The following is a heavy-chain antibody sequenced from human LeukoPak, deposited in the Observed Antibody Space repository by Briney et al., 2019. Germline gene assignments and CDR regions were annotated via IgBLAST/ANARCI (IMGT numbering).Heavy chain of an antibody. V-gene: IGHV3-13*01. CDR1: GFTFSSYD. Sequence: GGSLRLSCAASGFTFSSYDMHWVRQATGKGLEWVSAIGTAGDTYYPGSVKGRFTISRENAKNSLYLQMNSLRAGDTAVYYCARGRDDYGDYGLDYWGQGTLVTVSS. CDR2: IGTAGDT. D-gene: IGHD4-17*01. CDR3: ARGRDDYGDYGLDY. J-gene: IGHJ4*02.